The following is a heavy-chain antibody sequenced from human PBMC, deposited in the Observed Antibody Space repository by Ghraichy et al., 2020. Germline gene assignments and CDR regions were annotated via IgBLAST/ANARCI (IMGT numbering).Heavy chain of an antibody. CDR3: ARDTTPYYDFWSAMSYYYYGMDV. D-gene: IGHD3-3*01. J-gene: IGHJ6*02. CDR2: IKQDGSEK. V-gene: IGHV3-7*03. Sequence: GGSLRLSCAASGFTFSSYWMSWVRQAPGKGLEWVANIKQDGSEKYYVDSVKGRFTISRDNAKNSLYLQMNSLRAEDTAVYYCARDTTPYYDFWSAMSYYYYGMDVWGQGTTVTVSS. CDR1: GFTFSSYW.